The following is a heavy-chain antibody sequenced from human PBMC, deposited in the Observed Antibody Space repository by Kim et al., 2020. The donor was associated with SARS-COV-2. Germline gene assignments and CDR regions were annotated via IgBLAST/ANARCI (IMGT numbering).Heavy chain of an antibody. V-gene: IGHV3-43*01. CDR3: AKDNYDLLTGNYVISARLFYFDS. D-gene: IGHD3-9*01. J-gene: IGHJ4*02. Sequence: GGSLRLSCAASGLTFDYYTMHWVRQVPGKGLEWVSLISGDGTTTYYADSVKGRFTISRDNSRNSLSLQMDSLRTDDTALYYCAKDNYDLLTGNYVISARLFYFDSWGQGTLVTVSS. CDR1: GLTFDYYT. CDR2: ISGDGTTT.